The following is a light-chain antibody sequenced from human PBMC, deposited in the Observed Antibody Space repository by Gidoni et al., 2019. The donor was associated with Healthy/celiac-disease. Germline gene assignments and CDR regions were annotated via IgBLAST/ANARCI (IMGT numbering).Light chain of an antibody. J-gene: IGKJ1*01. V-gene: IGKV4-1*01. CDR2: WAY. CDR1: QSVLYSSNNKNY. CDR3: QQYYSTPRT. Sequence: DIVMTPSPDSLAVSLGERATINCKSSQSVLYSSNNKNYLAWYQQKPGQPPKLLIYWAYTRESGVPDRVSGSGSGTDFTLTISSLQAEDVAVYYCQQYYSTPRTFGQGTKVEIK.